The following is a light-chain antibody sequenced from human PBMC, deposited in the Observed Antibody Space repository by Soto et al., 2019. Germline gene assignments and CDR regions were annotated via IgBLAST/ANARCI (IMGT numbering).Light chain of an antibody. CDR1: GSDIGAYNY. CDR3: SSYTSSDTVI. CDR2: EVS. J-gene: IGLJ2*01. Sequence: QSALTQPASVSGSPGQSITISCTGTGSDIGAYNYVSWYQQHPGKAPKLLIYEVSNRPLEISNRFSGSRSGNTASLTISRLQAEDEDDYYCSSYTSSDTVIFGGGTKLTVL. V-gene: IGLV2-14*01.